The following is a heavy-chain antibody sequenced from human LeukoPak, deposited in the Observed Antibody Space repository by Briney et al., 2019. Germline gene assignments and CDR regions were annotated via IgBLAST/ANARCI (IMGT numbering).Heavy chain of an antibody. J-gene: IGHJ4*02. D-gene: IGHD3-10*01. CDR2: ISWNSGSI. V-gene: IGHV3-9*01. CDR3: ARADGSGRK. CDR1: GFTVDDYA. Sequence: SGGSLRLSCAASGFTVDDYAMHWVRHAPGKGREWVSGISWNSGSIGYADSVKGRFTIPRDNAKNSLYLQMNSLRAEDTAVYYCARADGSGRKWGQGTLVTVSS.